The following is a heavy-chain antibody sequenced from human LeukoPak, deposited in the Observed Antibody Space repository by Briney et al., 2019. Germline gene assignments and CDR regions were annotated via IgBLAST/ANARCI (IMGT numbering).Heavy chain of an antibody. CDR1: GGSISSYY. CDR3: ARSGGWKSSTDI. D-gene: IGHD6-13*01. J-gene: IGHJ3*02. Sequence: ASETLSLTCTVSGGSISSYYWSWNRQPPGKGLEWIGYIYYSGSTNYNPSLKSRVTISVDTSKNQFSLKLSSVTAADTAVYYCARSGGWKSSTDIWGQGTMVTVSS. V-gene: IGHV4-59*01. CDR2: IYYSGST.